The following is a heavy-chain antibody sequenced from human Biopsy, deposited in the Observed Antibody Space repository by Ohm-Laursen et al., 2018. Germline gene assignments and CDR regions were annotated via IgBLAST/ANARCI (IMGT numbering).Heavy chain of an antibody. V-gene: IGHV3-21*01. J-gene: IGHJ6*02. CDR1: GFTFSPYS. Sequence: GQTLSLTCAAAGFTFSPYSMNWVRQAPGQGLEWVSSISSSGSFIYFADSVKGRFTISRDNARNSLYLQMNSLRAEDTAVYYCGRGQTVAPGYYGMDVWGQGTTVTVSS. CDR3: GRGQTVAPGYYGMDV. D-gene: IGHD4-17*01. CDR2: ISSSGSFI.